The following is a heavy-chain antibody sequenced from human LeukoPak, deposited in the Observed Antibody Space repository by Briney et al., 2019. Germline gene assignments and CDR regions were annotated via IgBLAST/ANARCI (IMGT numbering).Heavy chain of an antibody. Sequence: GGSLRLSCAASGFSFSSYGMSWVRQAPGKGLEWVAFIRYDGSNKYYADSVKGRFTISRDNSKNTLYLQMNSLRVEDTAVYYCAKSPKSPAISMVRGVSSYNYYMDVWGTGTTVTISS. CDR2: IRYDGSNK. CDR1: GFSFSSYG. J-gene: IGHJ6*03. V-gene: IGHV3-30*02. CDR3: AKSPKSPAISMVRGVSSYNYYMDV. D-gene: IGHD3-10*01.